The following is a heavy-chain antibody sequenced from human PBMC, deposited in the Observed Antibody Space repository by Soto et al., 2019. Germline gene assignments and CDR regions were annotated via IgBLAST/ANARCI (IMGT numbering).Heavy chain of an antibody. CDR2: ISYDGSNK. CDR3: ASTLLWFGELSRLYYYGMDV. Sequence: PGGSLRLSCAASGFTFSSYATHWVRQAPGKGLEWVAVISYDGSNKYYADSVKGRFTISRDNSKNTLYLQMNSLRAEDTAVYYCASTLLWFGELSRLYYYGMDVWGQGTTVTVSS. J-gene: IGHJ6*02. D-gene: IGHD3-10*01. V-gene: IGHV3-30-3*01. CDR1: GFTFSSYA.